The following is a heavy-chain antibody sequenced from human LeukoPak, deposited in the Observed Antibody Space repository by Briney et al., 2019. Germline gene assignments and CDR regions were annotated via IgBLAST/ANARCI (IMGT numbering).Heavy chain of an antibody. Sequence: SVKVSCKASGYTFKNYDINWVRQAPGQGLEWMGGIIPIFGTANYAQKFQGRVTITTDESTSTAYMELSSLRSEDTAVYYCARDKPSIVATIPEPHHYMDVWGKGTTVTVSS. D-gene: IGHD5-12*01. V-gene: IGHV1-69*05. J-gene: IGHJ6*03. CDR2: IIPIFGTA. CDR3: ARDKPSIVATIPEPHHYMDV. CDR1: GYTFKNYD.